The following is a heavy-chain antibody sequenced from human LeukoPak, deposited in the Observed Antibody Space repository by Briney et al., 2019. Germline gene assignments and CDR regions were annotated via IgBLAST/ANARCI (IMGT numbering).Heavy chain of an antibody. CDR2: ISYDGSNK. J-gene: IGHJ4*02. D-gene: IGHD2-2*01. CDR1: GFTFSSYG. V-gene: IGHV3-30*03. CDR3: ASPLRGYCSSTSCYSL. Sequence: GRSLRLSCAASGFTFSSYGMHWVRQAPGKGLEWVAVISYDGSNKYYADSVKGRFTISRDNSKNTLYLQMNSLRAEDTAVYYCASPLRGYCSSTSCYSLWGQGTLATVSS.